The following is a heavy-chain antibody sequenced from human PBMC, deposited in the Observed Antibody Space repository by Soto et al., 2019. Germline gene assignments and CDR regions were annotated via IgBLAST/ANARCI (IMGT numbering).Heavy chain of an antibody. CDR3: TTDGFTGIVGI. CDR1: GFPFTKAW. D-gene: IGHD3-22*01. J-gene: IGHJ3*02. Sequence: EVQLVESGGSLVTPGGSLRLSCEASGFPFTKAWMTWAGQAPGKGREWVGRIRSKTSSETREYAAPVKGRFTISRDDSKNMLYLEMNSLKIEDTGVYYCTTDGFTGIVGIWGQGTMVTVSS. CDR2: IRSKTSSETR. V-gene: IGHV3-15*01.